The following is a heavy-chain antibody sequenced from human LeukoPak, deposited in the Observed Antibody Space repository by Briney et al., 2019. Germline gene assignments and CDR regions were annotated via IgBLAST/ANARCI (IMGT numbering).Heavy chain of an antibody. Sequence: ASVKVSCTASGYTFTSYDINWVRQATGQGLEWMGWMNPNSGNTGYAQKFQGRVTMTRNTSISTAYMELSSLRSEDTAVYYCARGLGSSTSCSEGCPWGQGTLVTVSS. V-gene: IGHV1-8*01. CDR2: MNPNSGNT. J-gene: IGHJ5*02. CDR1: GYTFTSYD. D-gene: IGHD2-2*01. CDR3: ARGLGSSTSCSEGCP.